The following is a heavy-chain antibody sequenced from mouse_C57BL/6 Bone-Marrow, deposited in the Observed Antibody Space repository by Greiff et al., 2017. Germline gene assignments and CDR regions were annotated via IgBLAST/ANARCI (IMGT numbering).Heavy chain of an antibody. CDR1: GFTFSDYG. D-gene: IGHD2-5*01. CDR2: ISSGSSTI. V-gene: IGHV5-17*01. Sequence: EVKLVESGGGLVKPGGSLKLSCAASGFTFSDYGMHWVRQAPEKGLEWVAYISSGSSTIYYADNVKGLFTISRDNAKNTLFLQMTSLRSEDTAMYYCAIYSNYGFAYWGQGTLVTVAA. J-gene: IGHJ3*01. CDR3: AIYSNYGFAY.